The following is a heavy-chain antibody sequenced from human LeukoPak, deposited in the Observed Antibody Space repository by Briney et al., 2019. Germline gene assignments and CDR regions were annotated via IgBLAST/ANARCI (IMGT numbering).Heavy chain of an antibody. CDR1: GGSISSYY. Sequence: PSETLSLTCTVSGGSISSYYWSWIRQPPGKGLEWIGYIYYSGSTNYNPSLKSRVTISVDTSKNHFSLKLSSVTAADTAVYYCASDILTGYQGSYGMDVWGQGTPVSVSS. CDR3: ASDILTGYQGSYGMDV. V-gene: IGHV4-59*01. D-gene: IGHD3-9*01. CDR2: IYYSGST. J-gene: IGHJ6*02.